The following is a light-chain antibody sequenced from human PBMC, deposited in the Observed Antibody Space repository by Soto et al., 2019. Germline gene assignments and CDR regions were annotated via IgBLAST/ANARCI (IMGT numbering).Light chain of an antibody. J-gene: IGKJ3*01. CDR1: QVINNY. CDR3: QQYYSYPLT. V-gene: IGKV1-8*01. Sequence: AIRMTQSPSSFSASPGDRVTIACRASQVINNYLAWYQQKPGEAPKLLISAASTLQSGVPSRFSGSGSGTDFTLTISCLQSEDFATYYCQQYYSYPLTFGPGTTVDIK. CDR2: AAS.